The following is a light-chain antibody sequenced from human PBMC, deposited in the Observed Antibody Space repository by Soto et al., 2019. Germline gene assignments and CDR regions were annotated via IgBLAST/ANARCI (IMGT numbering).Light chain of an antibody. CDR1: QGIGSY. J-gene: IGKJ4*01. V-gene: IGKV1-27*01. CDR2: AAS. Sequence: IQLTQSPSSLSASVGDRVTITCRASQGIGSYLAWYQQKPGKVPKLLIYAASTLQSGVPSRFSGSGSGTDFTLTISSLQPEDVATYYCQKYNSAPLTFGGGTKVDIK. CDR3: QKYNSAPLT.